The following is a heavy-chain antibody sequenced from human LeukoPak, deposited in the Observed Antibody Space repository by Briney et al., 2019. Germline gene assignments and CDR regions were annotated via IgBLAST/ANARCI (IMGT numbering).Heavy chain of an antibody. V-gene: IGHV3-23*01. CDR1: GFTFATYA. CDR2: ISGSGATT. CDR3: ARDRGGLRYIDY. D-gene: IGHD5-12*01. Sequence: PGGSLRLSCAASGFTFATYALTWVRQAPGKGLEWVSAISGSGATTFYADSVKGRFTVYRDNSKNTLYLQMNSLRAEDTAVFYCARDRGGLRYIDYWGQRTLVTVSS. J-gene: IGHJ4*02.